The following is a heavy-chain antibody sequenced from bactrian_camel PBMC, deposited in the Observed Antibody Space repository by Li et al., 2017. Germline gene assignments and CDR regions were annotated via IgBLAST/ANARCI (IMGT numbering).Heavy chain of an antibody. D-gene: IGHD4*01. CDR2: SLSPAGRT. Sequence: DVQLVESGGGLVQPGGSLRLSCAASGFTLSKFPVSWVRQAPGKGLEWVSSLSPAGRTYYADSVKGRFTISRDNAKNTLYLQSISLKTEDTAVYYCATVLGSSDSTDYWGQGTQVTVS. CDR1: GFTLSKFP. V-gene: IGHV3S31*01. CDR3: ATVLGSSDSTDY. J-gene: IGHJ4*01.